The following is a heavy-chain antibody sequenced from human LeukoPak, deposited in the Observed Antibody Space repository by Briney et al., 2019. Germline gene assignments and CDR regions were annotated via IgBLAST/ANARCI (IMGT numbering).Heavy chain of an antibody. CDR1: GGFIRDSGYY. V-gene: IGHV4-39*07. D-gene: IGHD3-9*01. J-gene: IGHJ5*02. Sequence: PSETLSLTCTVSGGFIRDSGYYWGWIRQPPGKGLEWIGTVFYSGRTYYNSSLQSRVTISVDTSKNQFSLKLSSVTAADTAVYYCANGDILTGYHWGQGTLVTVSS. CDR3: ANGDILTGYH. CDR2: VFYSGRT.